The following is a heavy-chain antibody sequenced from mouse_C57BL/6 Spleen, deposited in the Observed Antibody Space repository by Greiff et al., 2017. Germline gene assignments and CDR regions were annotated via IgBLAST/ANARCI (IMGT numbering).Heavy chain of an antibody. CDR2: ISSGSSTI. CDR3: ASGYYDYFDY. Sequence: EVQLVESGGGLVKPGGSLKLSCAASGFTFSDYGMHWVRQAPEKGLEWVAYISSGSSTIYYADTVKGRFTISRDNAKNTLFLQMTSLRSEDTAMYYCASGYYDYFDYWGQGTTLTVSS. J-gene: IGHJ2*01. V-gene: IGHV5-17*01. D-gene: IGHD2-4*01. CDR1: GFTFSDYG.